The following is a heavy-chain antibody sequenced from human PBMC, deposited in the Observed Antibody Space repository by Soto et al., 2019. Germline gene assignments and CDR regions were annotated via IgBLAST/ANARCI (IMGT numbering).Heavy chain of an antibody. Sequence: TLPKTAQTLTLTCTFSGCSLSTSGEGVSWIRQPPVEALARLAHINWDNDKRYSASLQRTLTITKETSKNQVVLTMTNMDPVDTATYYCAHSHYYDSGSPDVWGQGTLVTVSS. J-gene: IGHJ4*02. CDR1: GCSLSTSGEG. D-gene: IGHD3-10*01. CDR2: INWDNDK. CDR3: AHSHYYDSGSPDV. V-gene: IGHV2-5*02.